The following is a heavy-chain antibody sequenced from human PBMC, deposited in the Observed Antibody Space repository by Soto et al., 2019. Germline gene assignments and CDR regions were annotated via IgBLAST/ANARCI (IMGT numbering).Heavy chain of an antibody. Sequence: GGSLRLSCAAYGFSFGRYAMRWVRQAPGKGLEWVASIPYDGGNRKYADSVKGRFTISRDNAKDMLYLHMSSLGPDDTSVYYCAREYLDYGPDVWGQGTSVTVSS. CDR3: AREYLDYGPDV. CDR2: IPYDGGNR. CDR1: GFSFGRYA. V-gene: IGHV3-30-3*01. J-gene: IGHJ6*02.